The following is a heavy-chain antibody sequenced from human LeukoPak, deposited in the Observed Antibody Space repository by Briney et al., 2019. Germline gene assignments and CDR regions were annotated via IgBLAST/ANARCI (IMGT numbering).Heavy chain of an antibody. V-gene: IGHV1-18*01. D-gene: IGHD3-22*01. CDR2: ISAYNGNT. Sequence: ASVKVSCKASGYTFTNYGISWVRQAPGQGLEWMGWISAYNGNTNYAQKLQGRVTMTTDTSTRTAYMELRSLRSDDTAVYYCARASIYYDSGGYYYDNFDYWGQGTLVTVSS. J-gene: IGHJ4*02. CDR1: GYTFTNYG. CDR3: ARASIYYDSGGYYYDNFDY.